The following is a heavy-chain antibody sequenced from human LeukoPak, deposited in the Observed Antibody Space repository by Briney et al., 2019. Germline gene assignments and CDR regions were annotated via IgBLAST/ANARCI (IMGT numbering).Heavy chain of an antibody. J-gene: IGHJ4*02. Sequence: GGSLRLSCAASGFTFSSYSMNWVRQAPGKGLEWVSSISSSSSYIYYADSVKGRFTISRDNAKNSLYLQMNSLRAEDTAVYYCATPWYGDYVLGPDYWGQGTLVTVSS. V-gene: IGHV3-21*01. CDR3: ATPWYGDYVLGPDY. CDR2: ISSSSSYI. D-gene: IGHD4-17*01. CDR1: GFTFSSYS.